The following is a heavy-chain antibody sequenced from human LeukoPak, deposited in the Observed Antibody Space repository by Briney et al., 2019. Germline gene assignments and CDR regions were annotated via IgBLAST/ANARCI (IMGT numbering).Heavy chain of an antibody. CDR1: GFTFSSYS. V-gene: IGHV3-48*04. CDR2: ISSSSSTI. J-gene: IGHJ4*02. CDR3: AKEFGNGDTYGNVPLGH. Sequence: PGGSLRLSCAASGFTFSSYSMNWVRQAPGKGLEWVSYISSSSSTIYYADSVKGRFTISRDNAKNSLYLQMNSLRAEDTAVYFCAKEFGNGDTYGNVPLGHWGQGTLVTVSS. D-gene: IGHD5-18*01.